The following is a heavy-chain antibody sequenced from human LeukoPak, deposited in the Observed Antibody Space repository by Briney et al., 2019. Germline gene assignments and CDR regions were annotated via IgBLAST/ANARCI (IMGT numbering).Heavy chain of an antibody. CDR2: ISGGGGST. CDR3: AKPKHIVVVIGWFDP. D-gene: IGHD2-21*01. V-gene: IGHV3-23*01. Sequence: WGSLRLSCAASGFTFSSYAMSWVRQAPGKGLEWVSAISGGGGSTYYADSVKGRFTISRDNSKNTLYLQMNSLRAEDTAVYYCAKPKHIVVVIGWFDPWGQGTLVTVSS. J-gene: IGHJ5*02. CDR1: GFTFSSYA.